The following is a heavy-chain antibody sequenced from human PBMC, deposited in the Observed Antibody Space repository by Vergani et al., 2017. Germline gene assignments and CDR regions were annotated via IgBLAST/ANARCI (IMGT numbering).Heavy chain of an antibody. CDR1: GYTLTELS. V-gene: IGHV1-24*01. Sequence: QVQLVQSGAEVKKPGASVKVSCKVSGYTLTELSMHWVRQAPGKGLEWMGGFDPEDGETIYAQKCQGRVTMTEDTSTDTAYMELSSLRSEDTAVYYCATSPLRFYYGGLGLPPRNWFDPWGQGTLVTVSS. D-gene: IGHD1-26*01. CDR2: FDPEDGET. J-gene: IGHJ5*02. CDR3: ATSPLRFYYGGLGLPPRNWFDP.